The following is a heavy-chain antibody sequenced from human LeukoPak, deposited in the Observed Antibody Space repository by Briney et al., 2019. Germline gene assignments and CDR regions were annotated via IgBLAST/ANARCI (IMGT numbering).Heavy chain of an antibody. Sequence: GGSLRLSCATSGFTFSNAWMNWVRQAPGKGLEWVGRIRSNSDGGTIDYAAPVKGRFALSRDDTKNTLYLQMNSLQTEDTAVYYCATDFYDTTWGQGTLVTVSS. CDR3: ATDFYDTT. D-gene: IGHD3-22*01. CDR2: IRSNSDGGTI. CDR1: GFTFSNAW. J-gene: IGHJ5*02. V-gene: IGHV3-15*07.